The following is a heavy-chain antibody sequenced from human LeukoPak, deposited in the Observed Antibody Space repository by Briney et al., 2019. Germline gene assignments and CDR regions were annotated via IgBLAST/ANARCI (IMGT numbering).Heavy chain of an antibody. CDR3: ERDYGDSTTNGQ. Sequence: ASVKVSCKASGYTFTSYGISWLRQATGQGLEWMGWISAYNGNTNYAQKLQGRVTMTTDTYTSTAYMELRSLRSDDTAVYYCERDYGDSTTNGQWGQGPLVTVSS. J-gene: IGHJ4*02. CDR2: ISAYNGNT. V-gene: IGHV1-18*01. D-gene: IGHD4-17*01. CDR1: GYTFTSYG.